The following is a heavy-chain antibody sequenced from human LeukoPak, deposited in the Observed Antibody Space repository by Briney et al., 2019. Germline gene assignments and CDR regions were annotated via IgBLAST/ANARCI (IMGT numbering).Heavy chain of an antibody. CDR1: GGTFTSYD. J-gene: IGHJ6*03. D-gene: IGHD3-3*01. V-gene: IGHV1-8*01. CDR3: ARGSRVTIFGVVIKYYYYYMDV. Sequence: ASVKVSCKASGGTFTSYDINWVRQATGQGLEWMGWMNPNSGNTGYAQKFQGRVTMTRNTSISTAYMELSSLRSEDTVVYYCARGSRVTIFGVVIKYYYYYMDVWGKGTTVTVSS. CDR2: MNPNSGNT.